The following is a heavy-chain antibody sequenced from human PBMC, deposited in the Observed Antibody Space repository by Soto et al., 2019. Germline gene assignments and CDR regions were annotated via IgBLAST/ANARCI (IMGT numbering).Heavy chain of an antibody. V-gene: IGHV3-23*01. D-gene: IGHD3-9*01. CDR2: ISGSGGST. CDR1: GFTFSSYA. CDR3: AKDPYYDILIGRAGAFDI. J-gene: IGHJ3*02. Sequence: EVQLLESGGGLVQPGGSLRLSCAASGFTFSSYAMSWVRQAPGKGLEWVSAISGSGGSTYYADSVKGRFTISRDNSKNTLYLQMNSLRAEDTAVYYCAKDPYYDILIGRAGAFDIWGQGTMVTVSS.